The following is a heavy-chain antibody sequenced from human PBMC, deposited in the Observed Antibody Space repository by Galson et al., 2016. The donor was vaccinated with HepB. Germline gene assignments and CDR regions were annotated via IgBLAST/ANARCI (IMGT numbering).Heavy chain of an antibody. D-gene: IGHD3-22*01. V-gene: IGHV5-51*01. J-gene: IGHJ4*02. CDR1: GYVFSSYW. CDR3: ARLVSSRSPYDS. CDR2: FYPGDSEI. Sequence: QSGAEVKKPGESLRISCKGGGYVFSSYWIAWVRQTPDKGLEWMGLFYPGDSEIRYSPSFQGQVTFSADKSINTAYMQWNSLKASDTAIYYCARLVSSRSPYDSWGQGTLVTVSS.